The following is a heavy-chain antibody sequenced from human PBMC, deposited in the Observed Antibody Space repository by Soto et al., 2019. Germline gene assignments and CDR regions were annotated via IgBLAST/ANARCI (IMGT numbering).Heavy chain of an antibody. J-gene: IGHJ3*02. CDR2: ISYDGSNK. D-gene: IGHD3-22*01. CDR1: GFTFSSYA. CDR3: ARDLEITMIVVVITDGAFDI. V-gene: IGHV3-30-3*01. Sequence: PGGSLRLSCAASGFTFSSYAMHWVRQAPGKGLEWVAVISYDGSNKYYADSVKGRFTTSRDNSKNTLYLQMNSLRAEDTAVYYCARDLEITMIVVVITDGAFDIWGQGTMVTVS.